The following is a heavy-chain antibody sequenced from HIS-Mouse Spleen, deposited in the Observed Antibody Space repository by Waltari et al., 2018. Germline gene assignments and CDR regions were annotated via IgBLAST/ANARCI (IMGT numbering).Heavy chain of an antibody. J-gene: IGHJ3*02. CDR1: GGSISSSSYY. CDR2: IYYSGST. Sequence: QLQLQESGPGLVKPSETLSLTCTVSGGSISSSSYYWGWIRQPPGKGLEWIGSIYYSGSTYYTPSLKSRVTISVDTSKNQFSLKLSSVTAADTAVYYCARLMIVVKEGPGSAFDIWGQGTMVTVSS. D-gene: IGHD3-22*01. CDR3: ARLMIVVKEGPGSAFDI. V-gene: IGHV4-39*07.